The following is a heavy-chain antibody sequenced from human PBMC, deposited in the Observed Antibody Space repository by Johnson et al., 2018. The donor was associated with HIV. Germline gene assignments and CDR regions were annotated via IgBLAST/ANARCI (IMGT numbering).Heavy chain of an antibody. CDR3: AKHPDAFDI. CDR1: RFTFDDYA. V-gene: IGHV3-NL1*01. Sequence: QVQLVESGGVVVHPGGSLRLSCETSRFTFDDYAMHWVRQAPGKGLVWVSRINSDGSRTYYAYSVQGRFTISRDNSKNTLYLQMNSLRAEDTAVYYCAKHPDAFDIWGQGTMVTVSS. J-gene: IGHJ3*02. CDR2: INSDGSRT.